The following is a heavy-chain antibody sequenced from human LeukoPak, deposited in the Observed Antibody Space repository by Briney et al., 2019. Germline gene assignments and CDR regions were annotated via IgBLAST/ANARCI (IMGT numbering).Heavy chain of an antibody. CDR2: INPNSGGT. Sequence: GASVKLSCKASGYTFTDFHMHWVRQAPGQGLEWMGRINPNSGGTNYAQKFQGRVTMTRDTSITTVYLELSRLRSDDTAVYYCARDRLRLGYERTNWFDPWGEGTVVTVSS. J-gene: IGHJ5*02. CDR1: GYTFTDFH. V-gene: IGHV1-2*02. D-gene: IGHD2-15*01. CDR3: ARDRLRLGYERTNWFDP.